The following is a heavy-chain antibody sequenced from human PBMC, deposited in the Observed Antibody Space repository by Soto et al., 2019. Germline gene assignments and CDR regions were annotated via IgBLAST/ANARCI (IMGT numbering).Heavy chain of an antibody. CDR1: GFTFSSYA. CDR2: ISGSGGST. CDR3: AKGVDSVVVPAAVLGYYYGMDV. J-gene: IGHJ6*02. D-gene: IGHD2-2*01. Sequence: SGGSLRLSCAASGFTFSSYAMSWVRQAPGKGLEWVSAISGSGGSTYYADSVKGRFTISRDNSKNTLYLQINSLRVEDTAVYYCAKGVDSVVVPAAVLGYYYGMDVWGQGTTVTVSS. V-gene: IGHV3-23*01.